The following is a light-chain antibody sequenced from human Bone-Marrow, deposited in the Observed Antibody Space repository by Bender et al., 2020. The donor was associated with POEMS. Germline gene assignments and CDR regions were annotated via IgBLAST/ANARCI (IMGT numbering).Light chain of an antibody. Sequence: SSVLTQPPSVSVAPGQTAGITCGGNSIGIKSVHWYHQKPGQSPVLVIYEDNKRPSGIPERLSGSNSGNTATLTISGTRAMDEGDDYCQAWDSSTAYVVFGGGNKLTV. CDR1: SIGIKS. V-gene: IGLV3-21*02. J-gene: IGLJ2*01. CDR3: QAWDSSTAYVV. CDR2: EDN.